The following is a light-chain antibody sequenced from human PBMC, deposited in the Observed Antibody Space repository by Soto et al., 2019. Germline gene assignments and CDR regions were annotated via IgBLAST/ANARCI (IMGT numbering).Light chain of an antibody. CDR3: QQNHSTPLT. V-gene: IGKV1-39*01. CDR2: SAS. CDR1: QSISSY. Sequence: DIQMTQSPSSLSASVGDRVTITCRASQSISSYLNWYQQIPGKAPNLLIYSASSLQGGVPSRYSGSGYGTEFTRTISSLQAEDFASYYCQQNHSTPLTFDQGTKLEIK. J-gene: IGKJ2*01.